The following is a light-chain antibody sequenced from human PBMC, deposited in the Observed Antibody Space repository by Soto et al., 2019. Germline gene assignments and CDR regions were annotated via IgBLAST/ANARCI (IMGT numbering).Light chain of an antibody. J-gene: IGKJ1*01. CDR2: DAS. CDR1: QSVSSY. CDR3: QQYNSWT. V-gene: IGKV3-11*01. Sequence: EIVLTQSPATLSLSPGERATLSCRASQSVSSYLAWYQQKPGQAPRLLIHDASHRAAGIPARFSGSGFGTDFTLTISSLQPDDFATYYCQQYNSWTFGQGTKVDIK.